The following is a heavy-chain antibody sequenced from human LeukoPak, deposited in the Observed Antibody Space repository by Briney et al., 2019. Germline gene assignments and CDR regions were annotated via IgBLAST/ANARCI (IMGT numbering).Heavy chain of an antibody. CDR1: GYTFTGYY. J-gene: IGHJ4*02. V-gene: IGHV1-2*02. CDR2: INPNSGGT. CDR3: ARAKYSSSCFDY. Sequence: ASVKVSCKASGYTFTGYYMHWVRQAPGQGIEWMGWINPNSGGTNYAQKFQGRVTMTRDTSISTAYMELSRLRSDDTAVYYCARAKYSSSCFDYWGQGTLVTASS. D-gene: IGHD6-13*01.